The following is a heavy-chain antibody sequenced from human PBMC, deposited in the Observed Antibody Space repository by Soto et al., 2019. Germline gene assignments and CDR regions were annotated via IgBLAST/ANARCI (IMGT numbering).Heavy chain of an antibody. CDR1: GGSFSGYY. CDR3: ARDRLPAIVRGVTLKGWFDP. D-gene: IGHD3-10*02. V-gene: IGHV4-34*01. Sequence: QVQLQQWGAGLLKPSETLSLTCAVYGGSFSGYYWSWIRQPPGTGLEWIGEINHSGRTNYNPSLKSRVTISVETSKNQFSLKLSSVTAADTAVYYCARDRLPAIVRGVTLKGWFDPGGQGPWSPSPQ. CDR2: INHSGRT. J-gene: IGHJ5*02.